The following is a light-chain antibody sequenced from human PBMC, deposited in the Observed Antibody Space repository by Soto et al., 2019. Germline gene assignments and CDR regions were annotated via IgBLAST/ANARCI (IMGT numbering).Light chain of an antibody. J-gene: IGLJ2*01. Sequence: QSALTQPASVSGSPGQSITISCTGTSSDVGGYNYVSWYQQHPGKAPKLMIYDVSNRPSGVSNRFSGSKSGNTASLTISGLQAEDEADYYCSSYTSSSTHGVVFGGGTKLTAL. CDR2: DVS. CDR1: SSDVGGYNY. CDR3: SSYTSSSTHGVV. V-gene: IGLV2-14*01.